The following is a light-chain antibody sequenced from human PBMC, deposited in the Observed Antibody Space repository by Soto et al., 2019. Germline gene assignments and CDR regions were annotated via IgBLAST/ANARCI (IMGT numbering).Light chain of an antibody. CDR3: MQALQTPIT. CDR1: QSLLNGNGYNY. V-gene: IGKV2-28*01. CDR2: MGS. J-gene: IGKJ5*01. Sequence: DIVMTQSPLSLPVTPGEPASISCRSSQSLLNGNGYNYSNWYLQKPGQSPQLLIYMGSNRASGVPDRFSGSGSGTDFTLKISRVEAEDVGVYYCMQALQTPITFGQGTRLEIK.